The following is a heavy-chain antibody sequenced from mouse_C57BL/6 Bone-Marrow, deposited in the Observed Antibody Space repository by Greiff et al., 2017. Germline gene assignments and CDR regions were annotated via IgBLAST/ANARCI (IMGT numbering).Heavy chain of an antibody. D-gene: IGHD2-4*01. J-gene: IGHJ3*01. CDR3: ACSGDYGGFAY. V-gene: IGHV1-50*01. CDR1: GYTFTSYW. CDR2: IDPADSYT. Sequence: QVQLQQPGAELVKPGASVKLSCKASGYTFTSYWMQWVKQRPGQGLEWIGEIDPADSYTNYNQKFKGKATLTVDTSSSTAYMQLSSLTSEDSAVYYCACSGDYGGFAYWGQGTLVTVSA.